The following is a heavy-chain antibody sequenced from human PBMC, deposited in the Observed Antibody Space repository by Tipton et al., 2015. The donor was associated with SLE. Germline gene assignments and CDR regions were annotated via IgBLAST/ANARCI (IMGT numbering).Heavy chain of an antibody. CDR1: GGSINTYY. D-gene: IGHD2-15*01. CDR3: AGAWQGYCSGGTCYVLDY. CDR2: IYYSGST. J-gene: IGHJ4*02. V-gene: IGHV4-59*01. Sequence: TLSLTCTVSGGSINTYYLSWIRQPPGKGLEWIGYIYYSGSTNYNPSLTSRVTISVDTSKKQFSLKLSSVTAADTAVYYCAGAWQGYCSGGTCYVLDYWGQGTLVTVSS.